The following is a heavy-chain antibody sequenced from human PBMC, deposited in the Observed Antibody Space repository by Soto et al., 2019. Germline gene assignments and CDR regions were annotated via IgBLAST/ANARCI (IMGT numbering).Heavy chain of an antibody. V-gene: IGHV4-39*01. Sequence: PSETLSLTCTVSGGSISSSSYYWGWIRQPPGKGLERIGSIYYSGSTYYNQSLKSRVNISVDTSKSQFSLKLSSVTAADTAVYYCAYSYDYIWGSYRPRRAAFDIWGQGTMVTVSS. D-gene: IGHD3-16*02. CDR3: AYSYDYIWGSYRPRRAAFDI. CDR1: GGSISSSSYY. CDR2: IYYSGST. J-gene: IGHJ3*02.